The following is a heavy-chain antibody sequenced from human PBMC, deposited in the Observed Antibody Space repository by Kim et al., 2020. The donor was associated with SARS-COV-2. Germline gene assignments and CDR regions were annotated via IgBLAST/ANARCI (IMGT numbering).Heavy chain of an antibody. J-gene: IGHJ5*02. V-gene: IGHV5-51*01. CDR3: ARIDAEGDRWLDP. Sequence: GESLKISCQGSGYNFAKYWIGWVRQVPGKGLEWMGIVYPGDSDTRYSPSFQGQVTISADRSTSTAYLRWGGLKTSDTATYYCARIDAEGDRWLDPWGQGTLVIVSS. D-gene: IGHD2-15*01. CDR1: GYNFAKYW. CDR2: VYPGDSDT.